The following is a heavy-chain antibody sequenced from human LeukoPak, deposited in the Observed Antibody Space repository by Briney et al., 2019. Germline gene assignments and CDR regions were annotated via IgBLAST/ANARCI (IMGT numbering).Heavy chain of an antibody. CDR2: MNPNSGNT. J-gene: IGHJ6*03. CDR1: GYTFTSYD. CDR3: ARVGEDRYMDV. Sequence: ASVKVSCKASGYTFTSYDINWVRQATGQGLEWMGWMNPNSGNTGYAQKFQGRVTITRNTSINTAYMELSSLRSEDTAVYYCARVGEDRYMDVWGKGTTVTVSS. V-gene: IGHV1-8*03.